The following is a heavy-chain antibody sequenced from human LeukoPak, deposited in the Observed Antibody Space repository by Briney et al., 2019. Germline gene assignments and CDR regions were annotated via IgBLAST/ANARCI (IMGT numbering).Heavy chain of an antibody. Sequence: PSETLSLTCTVSGGSISIYYWSWIRQPPGRGLEWIGYIYNSGSTNYNPSLKSRVTISVDTSKNQFSLKMTSVTAADTAVYYCARALPSMVRQAYFDYWGQGTLVTVSS. CDR1: GGSISIYY. CDR3: ARALPSMVRQAYFDY. J-gene: IGHJ4*02. CDR2: IYNSGST. V-gene: IGHV4-59*01. D-gene: IGHD3-10*01.